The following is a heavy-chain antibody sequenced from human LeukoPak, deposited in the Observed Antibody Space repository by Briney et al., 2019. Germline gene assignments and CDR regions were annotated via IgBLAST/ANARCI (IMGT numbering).Heavy chain of an antibody. V-gene: IGHV3-7*01. CDR3: ARLGYCSGGSCYAFFDY. CDR2: IKQDGSEK. CDR1: GFTFSSYW. D-gene: IGHD2-15*01. Sequence: GGSLRLSCAASGFTFSSYWMSWVRQAPGKGLEWVANIKQDGSEKYYVDSVKGRFTISRDNAKNSLYLQMNSLRAEDTAVYYCARLGYCSGGSCYAFFDYWGQGTLVTVSS. J-gene: IGHJ4*02.